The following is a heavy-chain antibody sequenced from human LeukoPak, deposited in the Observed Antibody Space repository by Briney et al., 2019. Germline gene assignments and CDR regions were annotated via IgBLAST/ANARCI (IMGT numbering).Heavy chain of an antibody. Sequence: ASVKVSCKASGYTLTSYDINWVRQATGQGLEWMGWMKPNRGNTGYAQKLRGRVTMTRSTSMSTAYMELSSLRSEDTAVYYCARGPMYYDSSGYHYYFDYWGQGTLVTVSS. CDR1: GYTLTSYD. CDR3: ARGPMYYDSSGYHYYFDY. V-gene: IGHV1-8*01. CDR2: MKPNRGNT. D-gene: IGHD3-22*01. J-gene: IGHJ4*02.